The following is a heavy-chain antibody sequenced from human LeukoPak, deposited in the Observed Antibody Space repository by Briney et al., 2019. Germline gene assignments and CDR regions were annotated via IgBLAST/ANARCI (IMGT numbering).Heavy chain of an antibody. Sequence: SETLSLTCTVSGGPISSGSYYWSWIRQPAGKGLEWIGRIYTSGSTNYNPSLKSRVTISVDTSKNQFSLKLSSVTAADTAVYYCAREIVVVVAATWFDPWGQGTLVTVSS. V-gene: IGHV4-61*02. CDR3: AREIVVVVAATWFDP. J-gene: IGHJ5*02. CDR2: IYTSGST. D-gene: IGHD2-15*01. CDR1: GGPISSGSYY.